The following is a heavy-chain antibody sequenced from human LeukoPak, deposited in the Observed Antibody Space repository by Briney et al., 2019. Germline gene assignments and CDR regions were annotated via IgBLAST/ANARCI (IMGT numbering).Heavy chain of an antibody. CDR2: INPKSGGT. D-gene: IGHD6-13*01. V-gene: IGHV1-2*02. J-gene: IGHJ4*02. CDR3: ARYSSSWPFDS. CDR1: GYTFTGYY. Sequence: ASVKVPCKASGYTFTGYYTHWVRQAPGQGLEWMGWINPKSGGTNYAQKFQGRVTMTRDTSITTVYMELSRLRSDDTAVYYCARYSSSWPFDSWGQGTRVTVSS.